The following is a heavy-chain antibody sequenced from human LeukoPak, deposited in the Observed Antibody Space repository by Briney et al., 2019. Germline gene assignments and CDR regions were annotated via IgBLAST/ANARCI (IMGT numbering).Heavy chain of an antibody. CDR3: ARDPHPNYYYDSSGYRVAAFDI. CDR2: IYYSGST. CDR1: GGSISSSSYY. V-gene: IGHV4-39*07. Sequence: SETLSLTCTVSGGSISSSSYYWGWIRQPPGKGLEWIGSIYYSGSTYYNPSLKSRVTISVDTSKNQFSLKLSSVTAADTAVYYCARDPHPNYYYDSSGYRVAAFDIWGQGTMVTVSS. J-gene: IGHJ3*02. D-gene: IGHD3-22*01.